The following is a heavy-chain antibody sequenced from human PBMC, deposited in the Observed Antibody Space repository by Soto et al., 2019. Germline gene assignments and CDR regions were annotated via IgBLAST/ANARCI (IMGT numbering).Heavy chain of an antibody. CDR3: ARGWYLTGYYPSLGWFDP. CDR2: INHSGST. V-gene: IGHV4-34*01. Sequence: SETLSLTCAFYGWSFSGYYWILIRQPPGKGLEWIGEINHSGSTNYNPSLKSRVTISVDTSKNQFSLKLSSVTAADTAVYYCARGWYLTGYYPSLGWFDPWGQGTLVTVSS. J-gene: IGHJ5*02. D-gene: IGHD3-9*01. CDR1: GWSFSGYY.